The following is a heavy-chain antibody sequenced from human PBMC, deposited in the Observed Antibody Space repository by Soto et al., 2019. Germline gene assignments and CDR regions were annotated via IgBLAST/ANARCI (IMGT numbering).Heavy chain of an antibody. CDR1: GFTFSSYG. CDR2: IWYDGSNK. V-gene: IGHV3-33*01. Sequence: ESGGGVVQPGRSLRLSCAASGFTFSSYGMHWVRQAPGKGLEWVAVIWYDGSNKYYADSVKGRFTISRDNSKNTLYLQMNSLRAEDTAVYYCARDQVSGNFWSGYPSYYYYYYGMDVWGQGTTVTVSS. D-gene: IGHD3-3*01. CDR3: ARDQVSGNFWSGYPSYYYYYYGMDV. J-gene: IGHJ6*02.